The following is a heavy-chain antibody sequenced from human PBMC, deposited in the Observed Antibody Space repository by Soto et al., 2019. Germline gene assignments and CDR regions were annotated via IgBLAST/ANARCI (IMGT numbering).Heavy chain of an antibody. V-gene: IGHV1-69*02. Sequence: QVQLVQSGAEVKKPGSSVKVSCKASGGTFSSYTISWVRQAPGQGLEWMGRIIPILGIANYAQKFQGRVTITADKSTSTAYMELSSLRSEDTAVYYCARYYDSSCYYLSWGQGTLVTVSS. CDR1: GGTFSSYT. CDR2: IIPILGIA. CDR3: ARYYDSSCYYLS. J-gene: IGHJ5*02. D-gene: IGHD3-22*01.